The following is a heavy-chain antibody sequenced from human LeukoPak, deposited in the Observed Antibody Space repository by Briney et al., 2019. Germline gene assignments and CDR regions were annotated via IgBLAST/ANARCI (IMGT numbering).Heavy chain of an antibody. J-gene: IGHJ4*02. CDR1: GGSISSSSYY. V-gene: IGHV4-39*07. CDR3: ARGGPPDY. Sequence: SETLSLTCTVSGGSISSSSYYWGWIRPPPGKGLEWIGSIYYSGNTYYNPSLKSRVTISVDTSKNQFSLKLSSVTAADTAVYYCARGGPPDYWGQGTLVTVSS. CDR2: IYYSGNT.